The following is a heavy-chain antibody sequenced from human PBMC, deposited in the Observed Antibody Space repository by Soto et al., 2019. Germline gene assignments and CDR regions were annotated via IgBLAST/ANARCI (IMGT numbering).Heavy chain of an antibody. CDR1: GVTVSSYV. J-gene: IGHJ4*02. CDR3: AGLGYSKDYAY. V-gene: IGHV1-69*06. CDR2: VIPLLGTV. Sequence: QVQLVQSGAEVKEPGSSVKVSCRASGVTVSSYVIIWVRQAPGQGLEWMGGVIPLLGTVNYEQRFRGRVTITAEKSTSTAYMELRSLRFEDTGVYYCAGLGYSKDYAYWGQGTPVTVSS. D-gene: IGHD4-4*01.